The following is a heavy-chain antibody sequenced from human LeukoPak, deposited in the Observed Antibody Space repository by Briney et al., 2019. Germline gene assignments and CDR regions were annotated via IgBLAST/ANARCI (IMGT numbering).Heavy chain of an antibody. V-gene: IGHV4-39*01. D-gene: IGHD3-10*01. CDR3: ARHYRGSGYYYYYYMDV. CDR1: GGSISSSSYS. J-gene: IGHJ6*03. CDR2: IYYSGST. Sequence: SETLSLTCTVSGGSISSSSYSGGWIRQPPGKGLEWIGSIYYSGSTYYNPSLKSRVTISVDTSKNQFSLKLSSVTAADTAVYYCARHYRGSGYYYYYYMDVWGKGTTVTISS.